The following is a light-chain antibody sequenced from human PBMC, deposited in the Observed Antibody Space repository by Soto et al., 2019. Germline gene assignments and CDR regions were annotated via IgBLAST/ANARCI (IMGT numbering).Light chain of an antibody. CDR2: VVS. CDR1: QTISRN. CDR3: QQSYSIPYT. J-gene: IGKJ2*01. V-gene: IGKV1-39*01. Sequence: DIQLTQSPSSLSASVGDRVTITCRASQTISRNLNWYQQKPGEAPRLLMYVVSTLQGGVPSRFSGSDSGTDYTLTISSVQPDDFATYYCQQSYSIPYTFGQGTKLEI.